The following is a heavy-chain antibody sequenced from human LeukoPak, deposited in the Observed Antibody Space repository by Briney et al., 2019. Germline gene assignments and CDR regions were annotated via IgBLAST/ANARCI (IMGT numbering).Heavy chain of an antibody. CDR3: ARAVARWLYGMDV. J-gene: IGHJ6*02. V-gene: IGHV1-18*01. CDR2: ISACNGNT. CDR1: GYTFTSYG. D-gene: IGHD2-15*01. Sequence: ASVKVSCKASGYTFTSYGISWVRQAPGQGLEWMGWISACNGNTNYAQKLQGRVTMTTDSSTSTAYMELRSLRSDDTAVYYCARAVARWLYGMDVWGQGTTVTVSS.